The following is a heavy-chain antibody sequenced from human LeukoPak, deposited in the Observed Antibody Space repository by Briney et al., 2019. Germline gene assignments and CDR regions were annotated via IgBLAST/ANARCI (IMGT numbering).Heavy chain of an antibody. V-gene: IGHV1-18*01. CDR2: ISAYNGKT. CDR1: GYTFTSDG. Sequence: ASVKVSCKASGYTFTSDGISWVRHGPGQGLEWMGWISAYNGKTNYAQKLQARVTMTTDTSTSTAYMELRSLRSDDTAVYYCARDFDYDFWSGYYGEPKNWFDPWGQGTLVTVSS. CDR3: ARDFDYDFWSGYYGEPKNWFDP. D-gene: IGHD3-3*01. J-gene: IGHJ5*02.